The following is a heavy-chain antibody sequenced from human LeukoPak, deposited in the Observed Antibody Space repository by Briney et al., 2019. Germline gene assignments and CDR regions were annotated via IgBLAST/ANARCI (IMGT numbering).Heavy chain of an antibody. Sequence: SETLSFTCTVSGGTISSGGYYWSWIRQHPRKGLEWIGYIYYSGSTYYNPSLKSRVTISVDTSKNQFSLKLSSVTAADTAVYYCARVLIFGGDYAKPWLTFDYWGQGTLVTVSS. CDR1: GGTISSGGYY. CDR2: IYYSGST. J-gene: IGHJ4*02. V-gene: IGHV4-31*03. D-gene: IGHD4-17*01. CDR3: ARVLIFGGDYAKPWLTFDY.